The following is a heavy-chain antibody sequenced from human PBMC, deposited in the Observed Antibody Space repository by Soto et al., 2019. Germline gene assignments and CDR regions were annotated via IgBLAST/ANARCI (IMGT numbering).Heavy chain of an antibody. CDR1: GGSISSGGYS. D-gene: IGHD3-16*01. Sequence: PSETLSLTCAVSGGSISSGGYSWSWIRQPPGKGLEWIGYIYHSGSTYYNPSLKSRVTISVDRSKNQFSLKLSSVTAADTAVYYCARGKFLGKLYGGVSYFDYWGQGTLVTVSS. V-gene: IGHV4-30-2*01. CDR2: IYHSGST. J-gene: IGHJ4*02. CDR3: ARGKFLGKLYGGVSYFDY.